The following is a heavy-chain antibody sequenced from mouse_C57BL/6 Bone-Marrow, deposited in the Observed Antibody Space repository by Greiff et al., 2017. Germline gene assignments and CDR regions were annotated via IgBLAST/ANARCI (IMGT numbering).Heavy chain of an antibody. V-gene: IGHV7-3*01. CDR1: GFTFTDYY. CDR3: ARSPPHYYGNAY. J-gene: IGHJ3*01. CDR2: IRNKANGYTT. D-gene: IGHD1-1*01. Sequence: EVQRVESGGGLVQPGGSLSLSCAASGFTFTDYYMSWVRQPPGKALEWLGFIRNKANGYTTEYSASVKGRFTISRDNSQSILYLQMNALRAEDSATYYCARSPPHYYGNAYWGQGTLVTVSA.